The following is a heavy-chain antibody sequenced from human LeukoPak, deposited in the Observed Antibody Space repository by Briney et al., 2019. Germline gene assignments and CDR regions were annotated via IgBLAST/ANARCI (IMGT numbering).Heavy chain of an antibody. D-gene: IGHD4/OR15-4a*01. V-gene: IGHV3-48*01. Sequence: GGSLRLSCAASGFTFSSYRMNWVRQAPGKGLEWVSYISSSSSTIYYADSVKGRFTISRDNSKNTLYLQMNSLRAEDTAVYYCARRAGAYSHPYDYWGQGTLVTVSS. CDR3: ARRAGAYSHPYDY. CDR1: GFTFSSYR. J-gene: IGHJ4*02. CDR2: ISSSSSTI.